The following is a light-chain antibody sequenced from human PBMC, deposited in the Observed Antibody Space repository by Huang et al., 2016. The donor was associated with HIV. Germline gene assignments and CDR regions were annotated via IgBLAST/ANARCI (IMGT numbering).Light chain of an antibody. Sequence: ELVMTPSPATRSVSPGETATLSCRASHSLSPNLAWYHQRPGPAPRLLISGASTRATGIPARFSGSGSGTEFTLTISSLQSEDFAVYYCQQYNNWPRTFGQGTKVEIK. J-gene: IGKJ1*01. CDR1: HSLSPN. V-gene: IGKV3-15*01. CDR3: QQYNNWPRT. CDR2: GAS.